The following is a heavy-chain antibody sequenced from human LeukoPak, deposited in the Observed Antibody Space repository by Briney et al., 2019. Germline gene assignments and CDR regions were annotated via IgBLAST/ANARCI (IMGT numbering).Heavy chain of an antibody. J-gene: IGHJ4*02. CDR1: AHTLSSND. D-gene: IGHD6-19*01. CDR3: ARDVLAVAGTRFDY. V-gene: IGHV1-69*04. Sequence: GASVKVSCKIFAHTLSSNDISWVRQAPGQGLEWMGRIIPILGIANYAQKFQGRVTITADKSTSTAYMELSSLRSEDTAVYYCARDVLAVAGTRFDYSGQGTLVTVSS. CDR2: IIPILGIA.